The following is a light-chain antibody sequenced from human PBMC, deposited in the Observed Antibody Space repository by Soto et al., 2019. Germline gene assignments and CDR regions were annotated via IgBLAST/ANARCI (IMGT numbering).Light chain of an antibody. V-gene: IGKV1-5*03. CDR2: KAS. CDR1: QSISPW. CDR3: QQYATYWT. Sequence: DIQMTQSPSTLSASVGDRVTITCRASQSISPWLAWYQQIPGEAPKLLIYKASSLESWVPSRFSGSGSGTEFTFTISSLQPDDVATYYCQQYATYWTFGQGTKVEIK. J-gene: IGKJ1*01.